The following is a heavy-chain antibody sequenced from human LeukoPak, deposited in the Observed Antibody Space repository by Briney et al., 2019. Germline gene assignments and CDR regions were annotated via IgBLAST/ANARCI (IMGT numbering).Heavy chain of an antibody. Sequence: ASVKVSCKASGYTFTSYGISWVRQAPGQGLEWMGWISAYNGNTNYAQKLQGRVTMTTDTSTSTAYMELRSLRSDDTAVYYCARDLFTFETPLTISIHYYYYGMDVWGQGTTVTVSS. CDR1: GYTFTSYG. CDR3: ARDLFTFETPLTISIHYYYYGMDV. V-gene: IGHV1-18*01. D-gene: IGHD3-3*01. J-gene: IGHJ6*02. CDR2: ISAYNGNT.